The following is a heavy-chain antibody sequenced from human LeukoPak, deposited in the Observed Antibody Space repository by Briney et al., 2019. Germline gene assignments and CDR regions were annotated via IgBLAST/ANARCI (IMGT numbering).Heavy chain of an antibody. CDR1: GFTFSSYE. J-gene: IGHJ4*02. CDR2: ISSSGSTI. CDR3: ARNYGSGSPPFDY. Sequence: QSGGSLRLSCAASGFTFSSYEMNWVRQAPGKGLEWVSYISSSGSTIYYADSVKGRFTISRDNAKNSPYLQMNSLRAEDTAVYYCARNYGSGSPPFDYWGQGTLVTVSS. V-gene: IGHV3-48*03. D-gene: IGHD3-10*01.